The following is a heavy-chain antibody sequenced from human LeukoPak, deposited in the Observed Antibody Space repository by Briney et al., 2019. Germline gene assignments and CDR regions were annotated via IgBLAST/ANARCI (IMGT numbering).Heavy chain of an antibody. J-gene: IGHJ4*02. Sequence: GGSLRLSCVASGLTFSSYNMNWVRQAPGKGLEWVSSISSSSGYIYYADSVKGRFTISRDNSKNTLYLQMNSLRAEDTAVYYCAKGMYSYGPRGFDCWGQGTLVTVSS. CDR3: AKGMYSYGPRGFDC. CDR1: GLTFSSYN. D-gene: IGHD5-18*01. CDR2: ISSSSGYI. V-gene: IGHV3-21*04.